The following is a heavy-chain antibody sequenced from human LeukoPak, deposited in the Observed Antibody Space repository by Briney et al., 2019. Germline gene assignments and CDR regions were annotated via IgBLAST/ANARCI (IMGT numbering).Heavy chain of an antibody. CDR3: ARESHGTGDQ. CDR1: GFSIRDCY. V-gene: IGHV3-11*05. CDR2: ISTDSVFT. D-gene: IGHD3-10*01. Sequence: GGSLILSCAASGFSIRDCYMSWIRQAPGKGLEWVSFISTDSVFTNYADPVMRRFTISRDNAKTSLYLQLSSLRAEDTAVYYCARESHGTGDQWGQGTLVTVSS. J-gene: IGHJ4*02.